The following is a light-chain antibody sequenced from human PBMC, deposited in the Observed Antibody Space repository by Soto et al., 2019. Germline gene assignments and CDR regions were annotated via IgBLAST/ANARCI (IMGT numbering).Light chain of an antibody. Sequence: DVQMTQSPATLSASVGDRVTITCRASQSISIWLALYQQKPGKAPKLLIYKASSLESGVPSRFSGSGSGTDFTLTISSLQPEDFATYYCQQSYSTPRTFGQGTRLEIK. CDR2: KAS. J-gene: IGKJ5*01. CDR3: QQSYSTPRT. CDR1: QSISIW. V-gene: IGKV1-5*03.